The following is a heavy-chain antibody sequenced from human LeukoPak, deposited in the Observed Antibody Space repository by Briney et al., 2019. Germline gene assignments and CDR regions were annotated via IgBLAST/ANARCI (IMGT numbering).Heavy chain of an antibody. V-gene: IGHV3-23*01. CDR1: GFTFSSYA. J-gene: IGHJ4*02. CDR3: AKVDGLGRDQ. D-gene: IGHD3-10*01. CDR2: ISGSGGST. Sequence: GGSLRLSCAASGFTFSSYAMSWVRQAPGKGLEWVSAISGSGGSTYYADSVKGRFTISRDNSKNTRYLQMNSLRAEGTAVYYWAKVDGLGRDQWGQGTRVTVSS.